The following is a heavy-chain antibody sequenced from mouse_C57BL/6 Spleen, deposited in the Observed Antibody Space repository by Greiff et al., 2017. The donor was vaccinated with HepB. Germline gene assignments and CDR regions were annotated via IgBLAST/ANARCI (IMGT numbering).Heavy chain of an antibody. Sequence: VKLMESGAELVRPGASVTLSCKASGYTFTDYEMHWVKQTPVHGLEWIGAIDPETGGTAYNQKFKGKAILTADKSSSTAYMELRSLTSEDSAVYYCTRSLSGHYFDYWGQGTTLTVSS. D-gene: IGHD3-2*02. CDR1: GYTFTDYE. CDR3: TRSLSGHYFDY. CDR2: IDPETGGT. J-gene: IGHJ2*01. V-gene: IGHV1-15*01.